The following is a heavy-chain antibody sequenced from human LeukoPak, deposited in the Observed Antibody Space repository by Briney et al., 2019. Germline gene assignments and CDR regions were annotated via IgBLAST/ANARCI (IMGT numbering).Heavy chain of an antibody. CDR2: ISDTGGRT. V-gene: IGHV3-23*01. Sequence: GGSLRLSCAVSGITLSNYGMSWVRQAPGKGLEWGAGISDTGGRTNYADSVKGRFTISRDNPKNTLYLQMNSLRAEDTAVYFCAKRGVVIRVILVGFHKEAYYFDSWGQGALVTVSS. CDR1: GITLSNYG. D-gene: IGHD3-22*01. CDR3: AKRGVVIRVILVGFHKEAYYFDS. J-gene: IGHJ4*02.